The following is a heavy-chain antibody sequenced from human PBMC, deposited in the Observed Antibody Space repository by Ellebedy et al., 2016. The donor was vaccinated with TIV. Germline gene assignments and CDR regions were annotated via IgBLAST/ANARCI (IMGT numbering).Heavy chain of an antibody. CDR3: ARGQTTFEY. J-gene: IGHJ4*02. D-gene: IGHD4-11*01. Sequence: GESLKISCAASGFKLNEYWMAWVRQAPGKGLEWVAHIKGEGTEKYNVDSVKGRFTISRDNAKNSLYLQMNSLRAEDTAVYYCARGQTTFEYWGQGALVTVSS. CDR1: GFKLNEYW. V-gene: IGHV3-7*01. CDR2: IKGEGTEK.